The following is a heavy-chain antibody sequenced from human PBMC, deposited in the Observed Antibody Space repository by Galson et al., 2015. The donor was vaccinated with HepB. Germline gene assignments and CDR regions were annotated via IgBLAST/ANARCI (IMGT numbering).Heavy chain of an antibody. CDR2: IRSKANSYAT. CDR3: TAPATRYCSSTSCYNAFDI. D-gene: IGHD2-2*02. V-gene: IGHV3-73*01. J-gene: IGHJ3*02. Sequence: SLRLSCAASGFTFSGSAMHWVRQASGKGLEWVGRIRSKANSYATAYAASVKGRFTISRDDSKNTAYLQMNSLKTEDTAVYYCTAPATRYCSSTSCYNAFDIWGQGTMVTVSS. CDR1: GFTFSGSA.